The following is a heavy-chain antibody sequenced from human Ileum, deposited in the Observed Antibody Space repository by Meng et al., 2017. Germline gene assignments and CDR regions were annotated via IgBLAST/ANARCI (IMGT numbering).Heavy chain of an antibody. D-gene: IGHD3-10*01. CDR1: GGSFSSDNYH. CDR2: TYYNGSP. Sequence: QVQLQESGPGLAKPSQTLPLTSSVSGGSFSSDNYHWIWIRQTPGKGLEWIGLTYYNGSPFYNPSLRSRVTISVDTSKDQFSLKLTSVTAADTAVYYCARERRHYYGSGSFDYWGQGILVTVSS. CDR3: ARERRHYYGSGSFDY. V-gene: IGHV4-30-4*01. J-gene: IGHJ4*02.